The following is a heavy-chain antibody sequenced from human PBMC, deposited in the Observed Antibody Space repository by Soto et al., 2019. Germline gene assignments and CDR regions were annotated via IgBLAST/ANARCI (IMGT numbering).Heavy chain of an antibody. Sequence: SETLSLTCAVSGGSISSSNWWSWVRQPPGKGLEWIGEIYHSGSTNYNPSLESRVTISVDKSKNQFSLKLSSVTAADTAVYYCARGIAVAGSNYFDYWGQGTLVTVSS. CDR1: GGSISSSNW. D-gene: IGHD6-19*01. V-gene: IGHV4-4*02. CDR2: IYHSGST. J-gene: IGHJ4*02. CDR3: ARGIAVAGSNYFDY.